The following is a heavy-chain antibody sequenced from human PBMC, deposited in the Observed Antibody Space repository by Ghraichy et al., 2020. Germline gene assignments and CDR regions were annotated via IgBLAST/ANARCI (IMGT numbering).Heavy chain of an antibody. D-gene: IGHD4-17*01. Sequence: GGSLRLSCVASGFTFSSYSMNWVRQAPGKGLEWVSSISSSSSYIYYADSVKGRFTISRDNAKNSLYLQMNSLRAEDTAVYYCARVNYGDYEVDYWGQGTLVTVSS. CDR2: ISSSSSYI. J-gene: IGHJ4*02. CDR3: ARVNYGDYEVDY. V-gene: IGHV3-21*01. CDR1: GFTFSSYS.